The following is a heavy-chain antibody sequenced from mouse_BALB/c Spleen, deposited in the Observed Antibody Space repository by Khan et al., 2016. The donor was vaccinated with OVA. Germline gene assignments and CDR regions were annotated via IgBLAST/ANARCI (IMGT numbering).Heavy chain of an antibody. V-gene: IGHV3-6*02. CDR2: IRYDGNS. Sequence: EVQLQESGPGLVKPSQSLSLTCSVTGYSITSGYFWNWIQQFPGNKLEWMVYIRYDGNSNYNPSLKNRISITRDTSKNQFFLKLNSVTPEDTATYYSARGGSSGPAWFAYWGQGTLVTVSA. CDR1: GYSITSGYF. J-gene: IGHJ3*01. CDR3: ARGGSSGPAWFAY. D-gene: IGHD3-1*01.